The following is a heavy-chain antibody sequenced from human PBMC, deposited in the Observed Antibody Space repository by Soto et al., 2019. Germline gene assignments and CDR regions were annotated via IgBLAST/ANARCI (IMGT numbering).Heavy chain of an antibody. D-gene: IGHD4-17*01. J-gene: IGHJ4*02. CDR1: GGSISSGGYS. V-gene: IGHV4-30-2*01. CDR2: IYHSGST. CDR3: ARAMTTVTTFAY. Sequence: SETLSLTCAVSGGSISSGGYSWSWIRQPPGKGLECIGYIYHSGSTYYNPSLKSRVTISVDRSKNQFSLKLSSVTAADTAVYYCARAMTTVTTFAYWGQGTLVTV.